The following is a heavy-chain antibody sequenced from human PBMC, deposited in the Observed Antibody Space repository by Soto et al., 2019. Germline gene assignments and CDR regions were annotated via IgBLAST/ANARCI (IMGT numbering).Heavy chain of an antibody. Sequence: PSETLSLTCTVSGGSIRSYYWSWIRQPPGKGLEWIGYIYYSGSTKYNPSLKSRVTISVDTSKNQFSLKLISVTAADTAVYYCARSRAYYYDSSGLPFDYWGQGTLVTVSS. CDR3: ARSRAYYYDSSGLPFDY. V-gene: IGHV4-59*08. CDR2: IYYSGST. J-gene: IGHJ4*02. CDR1: GGSIRSYY. D-gene: IGHD3-22*01.